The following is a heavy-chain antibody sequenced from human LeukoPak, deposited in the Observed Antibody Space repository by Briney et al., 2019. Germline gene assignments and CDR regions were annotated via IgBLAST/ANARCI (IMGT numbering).Heavy chain of an antibody. CDR3: AKDPYSGSFEYFQH. CDR2: ISGDGGST. J-gene: IGHJ1*01. CDR1: GFTFSSYA. V-gene: IGHV3-23*01. D-gene: IGHD1-26*01. Sequence: GGSLRLSCAASGFTFSSYAMNWVRQAPGKGLEWVSAISGDGGSTYYIDSVKGRFTISRDNSKNTLYLQMNSLRDEDTAVYYCAKDPYSGSFEYFQHWGQGTLVTVSS.